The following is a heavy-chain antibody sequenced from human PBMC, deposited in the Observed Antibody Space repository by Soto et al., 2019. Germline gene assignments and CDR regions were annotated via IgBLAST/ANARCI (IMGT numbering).Heavy chain of an antibody. D-gene: IGHD2-2*01. J-gene: IGHJ6*03. CDR1: GGSFSGYY. Sequence: QVQLQQWGAGLLKPSETLSLTCAVYGGSFSGYYWSWIRQPPGKGLEWIGEINHSGSTNYNPSLKRRVTISVDTSENQFSLKLSSVTAADTAVYYCARGNPRSTSCSHMDVWGKGTTVTVSS. CDR2: INHSGST. V-gene: IGHV4-34*01. CDR3: ARGNPRSTSCSHMDV.